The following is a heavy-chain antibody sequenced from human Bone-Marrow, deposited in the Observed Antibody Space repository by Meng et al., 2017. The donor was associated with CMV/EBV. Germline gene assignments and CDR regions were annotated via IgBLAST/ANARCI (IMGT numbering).Heavy chain of an antibody. CDR3: ARTDPMYYDFWSGYLIFDD. CDR2: INHSGST. D-gene: IGHD3-3*01. J-gene: IGHJ4*02. Sequence: SETLSLTCAVYGGSFSGYYWSWIRQPPGKGLEWIGEINHSGSTNYNPSLKSRVTISVDKSKNQFSLKLSSVTAADTAVYYCARTDPMYYDFWSGYLIFDDWGQGTLVTVSS. V-gene: IGHV4-34*01. CDR1: GGSFSGYY.